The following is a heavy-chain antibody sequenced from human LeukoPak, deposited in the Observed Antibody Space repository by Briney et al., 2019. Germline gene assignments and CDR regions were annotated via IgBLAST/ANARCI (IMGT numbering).Heavy chain of an antibody. D-gene: IGHD3-9*01. CDR2: ISSSSSYI. Sequence: GGSLRLSCAASGFTFSSYSMNWVRQAPGKGLEWVSSISSSSSYIDYADSVKGRFIISRDNAKNSLYLQMNSLRTEDTAVYYCARDEEYDILTGYYMYGMDVWGQGTTVTVSS. CDR1: GFTFSSYS. J-gene: IGHJ6*02. V-gene: IGHV3-21*01. CDR3: ARDEEYDILTGYYMYGMDV.